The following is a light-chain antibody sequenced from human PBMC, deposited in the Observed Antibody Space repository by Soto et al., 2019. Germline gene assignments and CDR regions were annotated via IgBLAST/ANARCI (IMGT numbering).Light chain of an antibody. J-gene: IGKJ1*01. CDR2: GAS. CDR3: QQYDNSPWT. Sequence: EIVLTQSPVTLSLSPGEGATLSCRASQTVSSSSLVWYQQKPGQAPTLLIYGASTRATGIPDRFSGSGSGTDFTLTISRLEPEDFAVYYCQQYDNSPWTFGQGTKVEI. V-gene: IGKV3-20*01. CDR1: QTVSSSS.